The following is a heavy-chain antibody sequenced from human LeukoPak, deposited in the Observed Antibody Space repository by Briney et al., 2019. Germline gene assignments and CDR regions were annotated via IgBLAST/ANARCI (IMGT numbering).Heavy chain of an antibody. V-gene: IGHV4-38-2*02. Sequence: KASETLSLTCTVSGYSISSGYYWGWIRQPPGKGLEWIGSIYHSGSPYYNPSLKSRVTISVDTSRNQFSLKLSSVTAADTAVYNCAKGYCNGTSCYDDRGAFDYWGQGTLVTVSS. J-gene: IGHJ4*02. CDR3: AKGYCNGTSCYDDRGAFDY. CDR2: IYHSGSP. CDR1: GYSISSGYY. D-gene: IGHD2-2*01.